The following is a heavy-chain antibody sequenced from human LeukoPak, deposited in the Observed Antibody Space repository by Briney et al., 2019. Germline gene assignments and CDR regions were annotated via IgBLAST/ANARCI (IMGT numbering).Heavy chain of an antibody. Sequence: GGSLRLSCAASGFPFDDYDMHWVRQAPGKGLGWVSGFTWNSHRITYADSVKGRFTISRDNAKNSLYLQMNRLRAEDTALYYCAKDISVGIVAEPVAMVSPLDVWGQGTMVTVSS. V-gene: IGHV3-9*01. CDR1: GFPFDDYD. D-gene: IGHD2-2*01. J-gene: IGHJ3*01. CDR3: AKDISVGIVAEPVAMVSPLDV. CDR2: FTWNSHRI.